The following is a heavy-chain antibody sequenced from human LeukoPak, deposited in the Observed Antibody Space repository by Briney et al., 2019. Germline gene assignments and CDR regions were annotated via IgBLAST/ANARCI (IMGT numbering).Heavy chain of an antibody. J-gene: IGHJ4*02. CDR2: ISYDGSNK. Sequence: GGSLRLSCAASGFTFSSYAMHWVRQAPGKGLEWVAVISYDGSNKYYADSVKGRFTISRDNSKNTLYLQMNSLRAEDTAVYYCARDQGYCSSPSCFAHYFDYWGQGTLVSVSS. D-gene: IGHD2-2*01. V-gene: IGHV3-30-3*01. CDR3: ARDQGYCSSPSCFAHYFDY. CDR1: GFTFSSYA.